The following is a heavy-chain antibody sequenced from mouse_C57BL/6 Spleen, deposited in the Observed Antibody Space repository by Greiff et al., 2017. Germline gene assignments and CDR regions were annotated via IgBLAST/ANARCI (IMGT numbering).Heavy chain of an antibody. J-gene: IGHJ4*01. CDR3: ARKGLYAMDY. V-gene: IGHV1-66*01. Sequence: VQLQQSGPELVKPGASVKISCKASGYSFTSYYIHWVKQRPGQGLEWIGWIYPGSGNTKYNEKFKGKATLTADTSSSTAYMRLSSLTSEDSAVYYCARKGLYAMDYWGQGTSVTVSS. D-gene: IGHD3-1*01. CDR2: IYPGSGNT. CDR1: GYSFTSYY.